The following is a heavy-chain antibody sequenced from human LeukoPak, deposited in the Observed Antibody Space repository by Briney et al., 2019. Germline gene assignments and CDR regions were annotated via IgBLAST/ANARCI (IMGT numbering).Heavy chain of an antibody. CDR2: IYYTGNT. J-gene: IGHJ6*02. V-gene: IGHV4-39*01. D-gene: IGHD2-8*02. CDR1: GASISSSSYY. CDR3: ARQPSLRVDYYYGMDV. Sequence: SETLSLTCTVSGASISSSSYYWGWVRQPPGKGLEWIGAIYYTGNTYFNPSLKSRLTISVDTSKNQFSLKLDSVTAADTPVYYCARQPSLRVDYYYGMDVWGQGTTVTVSS.